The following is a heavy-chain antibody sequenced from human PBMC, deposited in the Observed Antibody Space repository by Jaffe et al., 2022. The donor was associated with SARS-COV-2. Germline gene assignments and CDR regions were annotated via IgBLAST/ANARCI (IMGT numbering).Heavy chain of an antibody. CDR1: GYTFTSYY. J-gene: IGHJ4*02. CDR2: INPSGGST. D-gene: IGHD1-1*01. Sequence: QVQLVQSGAEVKKPGASVKVSCKASGYTFTSYYMHWVRQAPGQGLEWMGIINPSGGSTSYAQKFQGRVTMTRDTSTSTVYMELSSLRSEDTAVYYCARGGIVGSPRGELPGTSLFDYWGQGTLVTVSS. V-gene: IGHV1-46*01. CDR3: ARGGIVGSPRGELPGTSLFDY.